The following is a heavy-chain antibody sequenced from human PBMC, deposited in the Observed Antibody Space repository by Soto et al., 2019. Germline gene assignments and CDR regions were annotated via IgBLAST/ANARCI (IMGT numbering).Heavy chain of an antibody. CDR3: ARISGYDGDNWFDP. D-gene: IGHD5-12*01. Sequence: QVQLVQSGAEVKKPGASVKVSCKASGYTFTSHGITWVRQAPGQGLEWMGWISAYNGNTNYAQKLPGRVTMTTDTSTSTAYMELRSLRSDDTAVYYCARISGYDGDNWFDPWGQGTLVTVSS. CDR1: GYTFTSHG. CDR2: ISAYNGNT. J-gene: IGHJ5*02. V-gene: IGHV1-18*01.